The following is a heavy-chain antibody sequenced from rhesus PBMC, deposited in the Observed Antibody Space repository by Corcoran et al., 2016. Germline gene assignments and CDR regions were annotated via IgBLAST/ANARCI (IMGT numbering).Heavy chain of an antibody. CDR1: GFTFSSYG. J-gene: IGHJ4*01. CDR2: INSGGGST. CDR3: AKGGKGYSNYGYLDY. Sequence: EVQLVETGGGLVQPGGSLKLSCAASGFTFSSYGMSWVRQAPGKGLEWVSAINSGGGSTYYADSVKGLFTISRDKSKNTLSLQMNSLGAEDTAVYYCAKGGKGYSNYGYLDYWGQGVLVTVSS. D-gene: IGHD4-23*01. V-gene: IGHV3S5*01.